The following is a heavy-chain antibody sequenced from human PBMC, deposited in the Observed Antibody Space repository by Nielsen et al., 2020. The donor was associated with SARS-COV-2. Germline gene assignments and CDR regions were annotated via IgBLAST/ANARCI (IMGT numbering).Heavy chain of an antibody. D-gene: IGHD3-3*01. CDR2: ISSSGSTI. CDR1: GFTFSSYE. CDR3: AKERHITIFGVVIIRYYGMDV. J-gene: IGHJ6*02. Sequence: GESLKISCAASGFTFSSYEMNWVRQAPGKGLEWVSYISSSGSTIYYADSVKGRFTISRDNSKNTLYLQMNSLRAEDTAVYYCAKERHITIFGVVIIRYYGMDVWGQGTTVTVSS. V-gene: IGHV3-48*03.